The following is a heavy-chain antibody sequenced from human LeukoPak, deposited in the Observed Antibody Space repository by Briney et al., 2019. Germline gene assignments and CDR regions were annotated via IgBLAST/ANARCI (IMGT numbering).Heavy chain of an antibody. Sequence: GGSLRLSCAAFGFTFSSYGMHWVRQAPGKGLEWVAVISYDGSNKYYADSVKGRFTISRDNSKNTLYLQMNSLRAEDTAVYYCEVVVAATPYAFDIWGQGTMVTVSS. CDR3: EVVVAATPYAFDI. D-gene: IGHD2-15*01. CDR1: GFTFSSYG. V-gene: IGHV3-30*03. CDR2: ISYDGSNK. J-gene: IGHJ3*02.